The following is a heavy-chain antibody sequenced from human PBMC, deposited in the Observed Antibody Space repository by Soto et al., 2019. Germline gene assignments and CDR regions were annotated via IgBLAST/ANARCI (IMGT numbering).Heavy chain of an antibody. CDR2: ISDSGGST. CDR1: GFTFSRYP. Sequence: GGSLRLSCAASGFTFSRYPMTSDRQAPEKGLEWVSAISDSGGSTYYADSVKGRFTISRDNSKNTVYLQMNSLRAEDRAVYYCAKRVEYSSSTHYFDYWGQGILVTVSS. CDR3: AKRVEYSSSTHYFDY. D-gene: IGHD6-6*01. J-gene: IGHJ4*02. V-gene: IGHV3-23*01.